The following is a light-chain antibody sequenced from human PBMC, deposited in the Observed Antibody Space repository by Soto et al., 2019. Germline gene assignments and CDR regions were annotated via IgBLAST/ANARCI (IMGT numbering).Light chain of an antibody. CDR1: SSNIGGNS. J-gene: IGLJ1*01. Sequence: QSVLTQPPSVSAAPGQKVTISCSGSSSNIGGNSVSWYQQLPGTAPKLLIYDDNKRPSGIPDRFSGSKSGTSATLGITGFQTGDEADYYCSSYAGSNNFAFGTGTKSPS. V-gene: IGLV1-51*01. CDR3: SSYAGSNNFA. CDR2: DDN.